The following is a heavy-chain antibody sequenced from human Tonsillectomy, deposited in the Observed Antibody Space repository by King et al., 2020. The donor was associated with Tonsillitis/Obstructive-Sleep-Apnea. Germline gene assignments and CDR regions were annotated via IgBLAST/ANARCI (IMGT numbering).Heavy chain of an antibody. V-gene: IGHV3-21*01. CDR1: GFTFSSYS. Sequence: VQLVESGGGLVKPGGSLRLSCAASGFTFSSYSMNWVRQAPGKGLEWVSSISSSSSYIYYADSVKGRFTISRDNAKNSLYLQMNSLRAEDTAVYYCARDLEGDLGDWYFDLWGRGTLVTVSS. J-gene: IGHJ2*01. CDR2: ISSSSSYI. D-gene: IGHD3-16*01. CDR3: ARDLEGDLGDWYFDL.